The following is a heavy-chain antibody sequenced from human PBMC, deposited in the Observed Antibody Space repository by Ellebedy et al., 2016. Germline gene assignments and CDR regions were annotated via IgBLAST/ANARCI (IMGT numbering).Heavy chain of an antibody. V-gene: IGHV4-31*03. J-gene: IGHJ4*02. CDR3: ARASGYSYGYYFDY. CDR2: IYYSGST. Sequence: SETLSLTXTVSGGSISSGGYYWSWIRQHPGKGLEWIGHIYYSGSTYYNPSLKSRVTISVDTSKNQFSLKLSSVTAADTAVYYCARASGYSYGYYFDYWGQGTLVTVSS. CDR1: GGSISSGGYY. D-gene: IGHD5-18*01.